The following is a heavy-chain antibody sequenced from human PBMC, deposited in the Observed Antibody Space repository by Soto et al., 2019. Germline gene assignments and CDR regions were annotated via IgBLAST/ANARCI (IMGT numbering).Heavy chain of an antibody. CDR2: INDSGNI. CDR3: ARGLILWFGELSRRGGYYYYMDV. D-gene: IGHD3-10*01. J-gene: IGHJ6*03. Sequence: QVQLQQWGAGLLKPSETLSLTCAVYGGSFSGYQWTWIRQTPGKRLEWLGEINDSGNINYNPSLKSRVTIWVDTPKKQTPLKLSAVTAAATAVYYCARGLILWFGELSRRGGYYYYMDVWGKGTTVTVSS. V-gene: IGHV4-34*01. CDR1: GGSFSGYQ.